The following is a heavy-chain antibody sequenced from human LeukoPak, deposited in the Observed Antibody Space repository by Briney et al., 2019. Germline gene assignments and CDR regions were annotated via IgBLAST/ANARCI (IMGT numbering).Heavy chain of an antibody. CDR1: GGSISSSSYY. D-gene: IGHD1-1*01. Sequence: NPSETLSLTCTVSGGSISSSSYYWGWIRQPPGKGLEWIGSIYYSGSTYYNPSLKSRVTISVDTSKNQFSLKLSSVTAADTAVYYCARKRAGTSSYYYMDVWGKGTTVTVSS. J-gene: IGHJ6*03. CDR3: ARKRAGTSSYYYMDV. V-gene: IGHV4-39*01. CDR2: IYYSGST.